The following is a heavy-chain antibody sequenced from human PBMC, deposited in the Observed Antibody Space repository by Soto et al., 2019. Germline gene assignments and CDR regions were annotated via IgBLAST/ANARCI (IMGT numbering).Heavy chain of an antibody. J-gene: IGHJ4*02. Sequence: QVQLQESGPGLVKPSQTLSLTCTVSGDSSMRASYYWNWIRQHPGKGLEWIGYIYYSGTTAYNQSLKTRVTISPDTSKNPFSLNLRAVTASDRAVYYCARGFDCGKVDAFESWGQGNQVTVAS. V-gene: IGHV4-31*03. D-gene: IGHD2-21*01. CDR3: ARGFDCGKVDAFES. CDR2: IYYSGTT. CDR1: GDSSMRASYY.